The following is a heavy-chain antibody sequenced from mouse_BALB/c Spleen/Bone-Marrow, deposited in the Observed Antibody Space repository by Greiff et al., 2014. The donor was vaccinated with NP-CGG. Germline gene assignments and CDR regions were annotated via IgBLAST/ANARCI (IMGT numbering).Heavy chain of an antibody. CDR2: IHPGSGGT. CDR1: GYTFTGYE. Sequence: QVHVKQSGAELVRPGASVKLSCKALGYTFTGYELHWVKQTPVHGLEWIGAIHPGSGGTAYNQKFKGKATLTADKSSSTACMELSSLTSEDSAVYYCTGGWDWFAYWGQGTLVTVSA. J-gene: IGHJ3*01. CDR3: TGGWDWFAY. V-gene: IGHV1-15*01. D-gene: IGHD4-1*01.